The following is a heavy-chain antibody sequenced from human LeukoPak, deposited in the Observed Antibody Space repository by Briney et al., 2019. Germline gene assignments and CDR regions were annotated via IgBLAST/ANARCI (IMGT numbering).Heavy chain of an antibody. D-gene: IGHD6-19*01. Sequence: TGGSLRLSCAAPGFTFSSYWMHWVRQAPGKGLVWVSRINSDGSSTSYADSVKGRFTISRDNAKNTLYLQLNSLRAEDTAVYYCARWHSSGPYYFDYWGQGTLVTVSS. CDR1: GFTFSSYW. V-gene: IGHV3-74*01. CDR3: ARWHSSGPYYFDY. J-gene: IGHJ4*02. CDR2: INSDGSST.